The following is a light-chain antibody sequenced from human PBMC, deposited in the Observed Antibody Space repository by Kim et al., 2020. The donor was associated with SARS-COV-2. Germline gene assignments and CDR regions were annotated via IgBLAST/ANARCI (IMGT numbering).Light chain of an antibody. Sequence: ISFTGSCWNSGAGYDVHLYQHLPGPAPQLLIYGNSTRPSGVPDRCSGSKSGPSASLAITGLQAEDEADYYCQSYDSSLSGSRVFGGGTQLTVL. CDR2: GNS. CDR3: QSYDSSLSGSRV. CDR1: CWNSGAGYD. V-gene: IGLV1-40*01. J-gene: IGLJ3*02.